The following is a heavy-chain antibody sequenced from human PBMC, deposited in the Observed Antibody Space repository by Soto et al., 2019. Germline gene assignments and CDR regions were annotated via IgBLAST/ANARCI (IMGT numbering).Heavy chain of an antibody. Sequence: ASVKVSCKASGYTFTGYYMHWVRQAPGQGLEWMGWINPNSGGTNYAQKLQGRVTMTRDTSISTAYMELSRLRSEDTAVYYCASEAAASISNWFDPWGQGTLVTVSS. CDR2: INPNSGGT. CDR3: ASEAAASISNWFDP. D-gene: IGHD6-13*01. CDR1: GYTFTGYY. J-gene: IGHJ5*02. V-gene: IGHV1-2*02.